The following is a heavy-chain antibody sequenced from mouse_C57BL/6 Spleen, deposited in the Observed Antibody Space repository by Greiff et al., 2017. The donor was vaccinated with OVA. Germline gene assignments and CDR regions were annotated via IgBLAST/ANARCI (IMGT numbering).Heavy chain of an antibody. CDR2: ILPGSGST. V-gene: IGHV1-9*01. D-gene: IGHD2-4*01. J-gene: IGHJ2*01. CDR1: GYTFTGYW. CDR3: ATYDYDADFDY. Sequence: VQLQESGAELMKPGASVKLSCKATGYTFTGYWLEWVQQRPGHGLEWVGEILPGSGSTNYNENFKGNATFTADTHSNTAYMQLSSLTTEDYAIYYCATYDYDADFDYWGQGTTLTVSS.